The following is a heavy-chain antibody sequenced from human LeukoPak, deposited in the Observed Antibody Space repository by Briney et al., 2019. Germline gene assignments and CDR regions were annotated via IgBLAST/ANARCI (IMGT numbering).Heavy chain of an antibody. CDR2: VSPGDSDT. J-gene: IGHJ4*02. CDR3: ARHFDDSSGYYYRTMYYFDY. Sequence: GESLKISCQGSGYSFTTYRIGWVRQMPGKGLEWMGVVSPGDSDTRYSPSFQGQVTISADKSISTAYLQWSSLKASDTAMYYCARHFDDSSGYYYRTMYYFDYWGQGTLVTVSS. D-gene: IGHD3-22*01. V-gene: IGHV5-51*01. CDR1: GYSFTTYR.